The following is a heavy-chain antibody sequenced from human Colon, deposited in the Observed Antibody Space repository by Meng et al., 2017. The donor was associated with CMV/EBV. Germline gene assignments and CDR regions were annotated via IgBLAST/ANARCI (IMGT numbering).Heavy chain of an antibody. J-gene: IGHJ6*02. CDR1: GGSISGNY. V-gene: IGHV4-59*01. Sequence: SETLSLTCTVSGGSISGNYWTWIRQSPGTGLEWIGYIYDSRTTNYNPSLKRRVTMSLDTSKNQFSLNRNSVTAADSAVYYCARDRPYSYYYFGLDVWGPGTTVTVSS. CDR3: ARDRPYSYYYFGLDV. CDR2: IYDSRTT.